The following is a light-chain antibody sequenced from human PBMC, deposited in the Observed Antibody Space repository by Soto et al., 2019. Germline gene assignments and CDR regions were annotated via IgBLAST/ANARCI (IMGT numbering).Light chain of an antibody. V-gene: IGKV3-20*01. Sequence: EIVMTQSPGTLSLSPGERATLSCRASQSVSSSYLAWYQQKPGQAPRLLIYGASSRATGIPDRFSGSGSGTDFTLTISRLEPEDFAVYYCQKYGSSPPRTVGQGTKVDIK. J-gene: IGKJ1*01. CDR3: QKYGSSPPRT. CDR2: GAS. CDR1: QSVSSSY.